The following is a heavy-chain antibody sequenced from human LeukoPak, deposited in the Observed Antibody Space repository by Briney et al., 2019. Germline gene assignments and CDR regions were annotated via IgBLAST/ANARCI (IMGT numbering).Heavy chain of an antibody. J-gene: IGHJ5*02. CDR2: INPSGGST. Sequence: GASVKVSCKASGYTFTSYYMHWVRQAPGQGLEWMGIINPSGGSTSYAQKFQSRVTMTRDMSTSTVYMELSSLRSEDTAVYYCANGGYSRPFDPWGQGTLVTVSS. CDR1: GYTFTSYY. V-gene: IGHV1-46*01. CDR3: ANGGYSRPFDP. D-gene: IGHD3-22*01.